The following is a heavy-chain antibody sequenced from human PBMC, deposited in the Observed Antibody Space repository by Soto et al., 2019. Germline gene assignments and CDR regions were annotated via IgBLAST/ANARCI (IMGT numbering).Heavy chain of an antibody. CDR1: GESMRSHY. CDR3: AAGGGLPRYY. CDR2: VYHSEST. Sequence: SETLSLTCTVSGESMRSHYWSWIRQSPGKGLEWIGYVYHSESTYYNPSLKSRVTISVDRSKNQFSLKLSSVTAADTAVYYCAAGGGLPRYYWGQGTLVTVSS. D-gene: IGHD5-12*01. V-gene: IGHV4-59*11. J-gene: IGHJ4*02.